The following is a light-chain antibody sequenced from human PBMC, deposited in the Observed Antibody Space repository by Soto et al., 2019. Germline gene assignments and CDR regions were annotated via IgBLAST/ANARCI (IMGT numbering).Light chain of an antibody. J-gene: IGKJ1*01. CDR2: GAF. V-gene: IGKV3-20*01. CDR3: QQYGNKTRT. Sequence: EIVLTQSPGTLSLSPGDGATLSCRVSQTVGKNYLAWYEPRPGQAPRVXMHGAFRRDTGIRDRFSGSGAGTECTRTIARLEPEDVAVDYCQQYGNKTRTFGQGTKVDIK. CDR1: QTVGKNY.